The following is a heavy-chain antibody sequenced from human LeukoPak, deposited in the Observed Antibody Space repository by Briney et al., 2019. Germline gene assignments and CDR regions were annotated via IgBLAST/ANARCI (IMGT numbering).Heavy chain of an antibody. D-gene: IGHD3-22*01. J-gene: IGHJ4*02. CDR2: IYYSGST. Sequence: PSETLSLTCTVSGGSISSSSYYWGWIRQPPGKGLEWIGSIYYSGSTYYNPSLKSRDTISVDTSKNQFSLKLSSVTAADTAVYYCARALFYFDSSGYSFDYWGQGTLVTVSS. CDR1: GGSISSSSYY. CDR3: ARALFYFDSSGYSFDY. V-gene: IGHV4-39*01.